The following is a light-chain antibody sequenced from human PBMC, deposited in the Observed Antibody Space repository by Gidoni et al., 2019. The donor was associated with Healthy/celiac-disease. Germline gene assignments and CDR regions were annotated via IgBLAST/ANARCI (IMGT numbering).Light chain of an antibody. CDR2: DDS. CDR3: QVWDSSSDHPV. J-gene: IGLJ3*02. Sequence: SYVLTQPPSVSVAPGQTARITCGGNNIGSKSVHWYQQKPGQAPLLVVYDDSDRPPGIPERFSGSNSGNTATLTISRVEAGDEADYYCQVWDSSSDHPVFGGGTKLTVL. CDR1: NIGSKS. V-gene: IGLV3-21*02.